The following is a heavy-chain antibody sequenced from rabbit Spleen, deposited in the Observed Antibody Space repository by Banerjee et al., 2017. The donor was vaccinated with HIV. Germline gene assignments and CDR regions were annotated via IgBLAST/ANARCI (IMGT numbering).Heavy chain of an antibody. CDR1: GLDFSSSYW. Sequence: QEQLEESGGDLVKPGTSLTLTCRGSGLDFSSSYWICWVRQAPGKGLEWIACIDVIKSGNTYYASWAKGRFTISKTSSTTVTLQMTSLTAADTATYFCTRDAAGREDFNLWGPGTLVTV. CDR3: TRDAAGREDFNL. V-gene: IGHV1S45*01. J-gene: IGHJ4*01. CDR2: IDVIKSGNT. D-gene: IGHD4-2*01.